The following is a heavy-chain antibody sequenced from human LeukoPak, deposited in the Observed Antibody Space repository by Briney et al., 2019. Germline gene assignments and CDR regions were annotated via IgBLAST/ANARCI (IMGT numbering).Heavy chain of an antibody. CDR2: INPNSGGT. Sequence: ASVKVSCKASGYTFTGYYMHWVRQAPGQGLEWMGWINPNSGGTNYAQKFRGRVTMTRDTSISTAYMELSRLRSDDTAVYYCARVFEAYSNYGGTSLDYWGQGTLVTVSS. J-gene: IGHJ4*02. V-gene: IGHV1-2*02. CDR3: ARVFEAYSNYGGTSLDY. D-gene: IGHD4-11*01. CDR1: GYTFTGYY.